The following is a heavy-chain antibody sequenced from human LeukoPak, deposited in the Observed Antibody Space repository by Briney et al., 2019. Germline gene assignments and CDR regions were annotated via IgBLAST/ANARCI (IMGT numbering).Heavy chain of an antibody. CDR3: ARVKSGNYGPSLVDY. V-gene: IGHV1-46*01. J-gene: IGHJ4*02. D-gene: IGHD3-10*01. CDR2: INPSGGST. Sequence: ASVKVSCKASGYTFTSYYMHWVRQAPGQGLEWMGIINPSGGSTSYAQKFQGRVTMTRDTSTSTVYMELSSLRAEDTAVYYCARVKSGNYGPSLVDYWGQGTLVTVSS. CDR1: GYTFTSYY.